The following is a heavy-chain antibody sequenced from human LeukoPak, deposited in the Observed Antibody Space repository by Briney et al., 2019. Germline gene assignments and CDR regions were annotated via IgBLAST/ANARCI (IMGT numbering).Heavy chain of an antibody. Sequence: GGSLRLSCEASGFAFSSYSMNWVRQAPGKGLEWASSISTSSNYIYYADSVKGRFTISRDNAQNSLYLQMNSLRAEDTAVYYCARTRIYCSSTSCPPDYYYYMDVWGKGTTVTVSS. D-gene: IGHD2-2*01. CDR3: ARTRIYCSSTSCPPDYYYYMDV. V-gene: IGHV3-21*01. J-gene: IGHJ6*03. CDR1: GFAFSSYS. CDR2: ISTSSNYI.